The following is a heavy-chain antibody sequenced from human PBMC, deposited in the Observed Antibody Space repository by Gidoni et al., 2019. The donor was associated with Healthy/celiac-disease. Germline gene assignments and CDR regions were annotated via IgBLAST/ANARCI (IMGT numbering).Heavy chain of an antibody. J-gene: IGHJ4*02. CDR2: ISGSGGST. CDR1: GFTFSSYA. CDR3: AKDLAPYSIAVAVNFDY. Sequence: EVQLLESGGGLVQPGGSLRLSCAASGFTFSSYAMSWVRQAPGKGLEWVSAISGSGGSTYYADSVKGRFTISRDNSKNTLYLQMNSLRAEDTAVYYCAKDLAPYSIAVAVNFDYWGQGTLVTVSS. V-gene: IGHV3-23*01. D-gene: IGHD6-19*01.